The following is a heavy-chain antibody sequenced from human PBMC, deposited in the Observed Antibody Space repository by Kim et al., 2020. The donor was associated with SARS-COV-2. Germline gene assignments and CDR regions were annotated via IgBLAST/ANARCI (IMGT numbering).Heavy chain of an antibody. D-gene: IGHD5-12*01. Sequence: SPTFQGQVTISADKSISTAYLQWSSLKASDTAMYYCARLADVATTEMPLDYWGQGTLVTVSS. CDR3: ARLADVATTEMPLDY. V-gene: IGHV5-51*01. J-gene: IGHJ4*02.